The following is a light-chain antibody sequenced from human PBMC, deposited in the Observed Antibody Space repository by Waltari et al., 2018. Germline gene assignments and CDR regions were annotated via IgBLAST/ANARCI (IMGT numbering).Light chain of an antibody. Sequence: EIVLTQSPGPLSLSPGERAPLSCRASQSVGKSLAWYQQKPGQAPRLLIYDASTRATGIPDRFSGSGSGTDFSLSISRLAPDDLAVYYCQHYVRLPVTFGQGTKVEFK. V-gene: IGKV3-20*01. J-gene: IGKJ1*01. CDR2: DAS. CDR3: QHYVRLPVT. CDR1: QSVGKS.